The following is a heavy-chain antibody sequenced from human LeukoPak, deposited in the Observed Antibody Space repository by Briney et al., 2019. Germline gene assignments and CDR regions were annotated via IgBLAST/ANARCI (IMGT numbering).Heavy chain of an antibody. CDR3: ARGGSRSSGSFDY. CDR1: GFTLNNYW. D-gene: IGHD6-6*01. J-gene: IGHJ4*02. Sequence: GGSLRLSCAASGFTLNNYWVHWVRQAPGKGLVWVSHINGDGSSTTYADSVKGRFTISRDSAKNTLYLQMNSLRAEDTAVYFCARGGSRSSGSFDYWGQGTLVTVSS. V-gene: IGHV3-74*01. CDR2: INGDGSST.